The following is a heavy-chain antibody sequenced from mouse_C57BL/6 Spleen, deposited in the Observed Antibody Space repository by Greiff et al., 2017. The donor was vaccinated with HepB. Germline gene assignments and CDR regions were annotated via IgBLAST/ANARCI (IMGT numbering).Heavy chain of an antibody. D-gene: IGHD1-1*01. J-gene: IGHJ3*01. V-gene: IGHV3-6*01. CDR1: GYSITSGYY. Sequence: EVHLVESGPGLVKPSQSLSLTCSVTGYSITSGYYWNWIRQFPGNKLEWMGYISYDGSNNYNPSLKNRISITRDTSKNQFFLKLNSVTTEDTATYYCAIYYGSPPWFAYWGQGTLVTVSA. CDR3: AIYYGSPPWFAY. CDR2: ISYDGSN.